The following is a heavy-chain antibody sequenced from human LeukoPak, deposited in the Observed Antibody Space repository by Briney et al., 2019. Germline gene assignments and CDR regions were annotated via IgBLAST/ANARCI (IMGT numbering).Heavy chain of an antibody. V-gene: IGHV3-21*01. CDR3: ARAGADYYGSGRNYYYMDV. D-gene: IGHD3-10*01. CDR2: ISSSSSYI. CDR1: GFTFSSYS. J-gene: IGHJ6*03. Sequence: PGGSLRLSCAASGFTFSSYSMNWVRQAPGKGLEWVSSISSSSSYIYYADSVKGRFTISRDNAKNSLYLQMNSLRAEDTAVYYCARAGADYYGSGRNYYYMDVWGKGTTVTISS.